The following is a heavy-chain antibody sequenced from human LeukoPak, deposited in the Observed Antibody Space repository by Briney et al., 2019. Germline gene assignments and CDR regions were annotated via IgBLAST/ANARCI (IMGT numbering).Heavy chain of an antibody. D-gene: IGHD3-10*01. V-gene: IGHV4-38-2*01. J-gene: IGHJ4*02. CDR1: GYSISSGYY. CDR3: ARTGVLLWFGELLYYFDY. CDR2: FYHSGST. Sequence: PSETLSLTCAVSGYSISSGYYWGWIRQPPGKGLEWIGSFYHSGSTYYNPSLKSRVTISVDTSKNHFSLRLSSVTAADTAVYYCARTGVLLWFGELLYYFDYWGQGTLVTVSS.